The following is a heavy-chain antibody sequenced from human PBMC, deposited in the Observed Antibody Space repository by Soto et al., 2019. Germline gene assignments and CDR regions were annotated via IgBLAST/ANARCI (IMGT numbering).Heavy chain of an antibody. CDR3: AASRYYYDSSGYSTTSGPFDY. J-gene: IGHJ4*02. D-gene: IGHD3-22*01. V-gene: IGHV3-30-3*01. CDR2: ISYDVSNK. Sequence: GGSLRLSCAASGFTFSSYAMHWVRQAPGKGLEWVAVISYDVSNKYYADSVKGRFTISRDNSKNTLYLQMNSLRAEDTAVYYCAASRYYYDSSGYSTTSGPFDYWGQGTPVTVSS. CDR1: GFTFSSYA.